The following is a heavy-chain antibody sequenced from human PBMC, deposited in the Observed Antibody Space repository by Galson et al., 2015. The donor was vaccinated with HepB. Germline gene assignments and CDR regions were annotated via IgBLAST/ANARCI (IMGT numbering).Heavy chain of an antibody. D-gene: IGHD6-13*01. Sequence: SVKVSCKASGYTFTSYYMHWVRQAPGQGLEWMGIINPSGGSTSYAQKFQGRVTMTRDTSTSTVYMELSSLRSEDTAVYHCARVFPRMGIDYWGQGTLVTVSS. V-gene: IGHV1-46*01. CDR1: GYTFTSYY. CDR3: ARVFPRMGIDY. CDR2: INPSGGST. J-gene: IGHJ4*02.